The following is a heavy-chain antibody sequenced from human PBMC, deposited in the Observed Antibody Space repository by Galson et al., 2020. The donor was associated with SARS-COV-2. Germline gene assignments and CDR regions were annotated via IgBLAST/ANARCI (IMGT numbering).Heavy chain of an antibody. CDR2: IKSKTDGGTT. J-gene: IGHJ6*02. CDR1: GFTFSNAW. Sequence: GESLKISCAASGFTFSNAWMSWVRQAPGKGLEWVGRIKSKTDGGTTDYAAPVKGRFTISRDDSKNTLYLQMNSLKTEDTAVYYCTTGSSWLTDYYYGMDVWGQGTTVTVSS. CDR3: TTGSSWLTDYYYGMDV. D-gene: IGHD6-13*01. V-gene: IGHV3-15*01.